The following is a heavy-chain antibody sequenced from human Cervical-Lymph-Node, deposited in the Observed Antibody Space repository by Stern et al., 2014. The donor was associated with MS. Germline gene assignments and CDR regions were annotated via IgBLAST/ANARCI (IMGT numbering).Heavy chain of an antibody. Sequence: VQLVESGGGVVQPGRSLRLSCVASGFSFTSYGMHWVRQAPGKGLEWLAGISSDGSSTYYADSVKGRLTISRDNSRNTLYLQLNSLRDEDTAVYYCAKDRGMIVVVTYSLEYWGQGTLVTVSP. CDR2: ISSDGSST. J-gene: IGHJ4*02. CDR1: GFSFTSYG. D-gene: IGHD3-22*01. V-gene: IGHV3-30*18. CDR3: AKDRGMIVVVTYSLEY.